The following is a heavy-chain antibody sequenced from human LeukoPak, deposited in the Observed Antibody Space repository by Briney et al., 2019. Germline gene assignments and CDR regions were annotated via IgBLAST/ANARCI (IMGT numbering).Heavy chain of an antibody. Sequence: SETLSLTCTVSGGSISSYYWSWIREPAGKGLEWIGRFYSGGSTDYNPSLKSRVTMSVDTSKNQFSLKLSSVTAADTAVYYCARVYSGYDLPRPLANYYFDYWGQGTLVTVSS. D-gene: IGHD5-12*01. CDR2: FYSGGST. CDR3: ARVYSGYDLPRPLANYYFDY. J-gene: IGHJ4*02. CDR1: GGSISSYY. V-gene: IGHV4-4*07.